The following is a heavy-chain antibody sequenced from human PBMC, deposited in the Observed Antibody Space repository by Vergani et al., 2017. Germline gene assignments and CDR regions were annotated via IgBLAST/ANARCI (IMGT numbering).Heavy chain of an antibody. CDR3: ASLVRDSSGNEAFDI. CDR1: GGSISSGDYY. V-gene: IGHV4-30-4*08. CDR2: IYYSGST. Sequence: QVQLQESGPGLVKPSQTLSLTCTVSGGSISSGDYYWGWIRQPPGKGLEWIGYIYYSGSTYYNPSLKSRVTISVDTPKNQFSLKLSSVAAADTSVYYCASLVRDSSGNEAFDIWGQGTMVTVSS. J-gene: IGHJ3*02. D-gene: IGHD3-22*01.